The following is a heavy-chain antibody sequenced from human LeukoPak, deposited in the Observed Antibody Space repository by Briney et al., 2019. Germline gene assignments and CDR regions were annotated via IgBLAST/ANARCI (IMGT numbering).Heavy chain of an antibody. Sequence: PGGSLRLSCAASGFSFSNYWMSWVRQAPGKGLEWVANIKQDGSEKNYLDSVKGRVTISRDNAKNSLYLQMNSLRVEDTAVYYCARDRESQSMDVWGQGTTVTVSS. CDR3: ARDRESQSMDV. CDR1: GFSFSNYW. CDR2: IKQDGSEK. J-gene: IGHJ6*02. V-gene: IGHV3-7*01.